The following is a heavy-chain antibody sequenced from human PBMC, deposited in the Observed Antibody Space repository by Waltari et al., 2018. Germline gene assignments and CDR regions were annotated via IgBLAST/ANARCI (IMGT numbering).Heavy chain of an antibody. D-gene: IGHD5-12*01. J-gene: IGHJ4*02. CDR3: ARARGIVATIPFDC. CDR2: INHSGST. V-gene: IGHV4-34*01. CDR1: GGSFSGYY. Sequence: QVQLQQWGAGLLKPSETLSLTCAVYGGSFSGYYWSWIRQPPGKGLEWIGEINHSGSTNYNPSLKSRVTISVDTSKNQFSLKLSSVTAADTAVYYCARARGIVATIPFDCWGQGTLVTVSS.